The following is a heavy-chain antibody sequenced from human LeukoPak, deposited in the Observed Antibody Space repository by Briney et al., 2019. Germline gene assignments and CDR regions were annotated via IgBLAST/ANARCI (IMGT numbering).Heavy chain of an antibody. J-gene: IGHJ6*03. V-gene: IGHV3-13*01. D-gene: IGHD1-1*01. CDR1: GFTFSSFD. CDR2: IGTASDT. CDR3: ARGPPRGKYYYMDV. Sequence: GRSLRLSCAASGFTFSSFDMHWVRQPTGQGLEWVSTIGTASDTYYPGSVEGRFTLSRDNAKNSLYLQMNSLTAGDTAVYYCARGPPRGKYYYMDVWGKGTTVTVSS.